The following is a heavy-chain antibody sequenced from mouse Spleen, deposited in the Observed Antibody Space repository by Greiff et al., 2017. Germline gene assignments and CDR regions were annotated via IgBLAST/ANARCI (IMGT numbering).Heavy chain of an antibody. D-gene: IGHD1-1*01. CDR2: ISSGGSYT. Sequence: DVMLVESGGGLVKPGGSLKLSCAASGFTFSSYGMSWVRQTPDKRLEWVATISSGGSYTYYPDSVKGRFTISRDNAKNTLYLQMSSLKSEDTAMYYCARPYYGSSYGFAYWGQGTLVTVSA. CDR1: GFTFSSYG. V-gene: IGHV5-6*03. CDR3: ARPYYGSSYGFAY. J-gene: IGHJ3*01.